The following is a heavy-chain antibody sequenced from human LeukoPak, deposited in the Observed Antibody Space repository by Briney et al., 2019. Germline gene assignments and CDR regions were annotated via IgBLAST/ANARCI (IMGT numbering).Heavy chain of an antibody. J-gene: IGHJ6*03. CDR1: GYTFTSYG. CDR3: ARDRTYYYGSGSYPPDYYMDV. Sequence: ASVKVSCKAYGYTFTSYGISWVRQAPGQGLEWMGWISAYNGNTNYAQKLQGRVTMTTDTSTSTAYMELRSLRSDDTAVYYCARDRTYYYGSGSYPPDYYMDVWGKGTTVTVSS. V-gene: IGHV1-18*01. D-gene: IGHD3-10*01. CDR2: ISAYNGNT.